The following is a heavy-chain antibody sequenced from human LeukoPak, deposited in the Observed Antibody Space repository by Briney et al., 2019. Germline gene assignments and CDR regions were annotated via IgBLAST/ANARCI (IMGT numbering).Heavy chain of an antibody. D-gene: IGHD1-26*01. CDR1: GFTFSDYY. CDR2: IYYSGST. CDR3: ARGSYVGPTSGYFDY. Sequence: LRLSCAASGFTFSDYYMSWIRQHPGKGLECIGYIYYSGSTYYNPSLKSRVTISVDTSKNQFSLKLSSVTAADTAVYYCARGSYVGPTSGYFDYWGQGTLVTVSS. V-gene: IGHV4-31*02. J-gene: IGHJ4*02.